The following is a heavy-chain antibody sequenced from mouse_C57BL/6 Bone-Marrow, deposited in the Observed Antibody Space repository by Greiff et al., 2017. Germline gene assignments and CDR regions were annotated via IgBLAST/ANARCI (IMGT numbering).Heavy chain of an antibody. CDR1: GFTFSDYG. Sequence: EVKLMESGGGLVKPGGSLKLSCAASGFTFSDYGMHWVRQAPEKGLEWVAYISSGSSTIYYADTVKGRFTISRDNAKNTLFLQMTSLRSEDTAMYYCARRRDYGSTDWYFDVWGTGTTVTVSS. V-gene: IGHV5-17*01. CDR2: ISSGSSTI. J-gene: IGHJ1*03. D-gene: IGHD1-1*01. CDR3: ARRRDYGSTDWYFDV.